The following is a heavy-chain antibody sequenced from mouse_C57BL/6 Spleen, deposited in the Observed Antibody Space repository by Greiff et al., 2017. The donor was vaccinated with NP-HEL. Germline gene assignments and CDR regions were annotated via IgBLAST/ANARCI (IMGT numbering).Heavy chain of an antibody. J-gene: IGHJ2*01. CDR1: GFTFSDYY. D-gene: IGHD1-3*01. CDR3: AREGGSCDY. CDR2: INYDGSST. V-gene: IGHV5-16*01. Sequence: EVMLVESEGGLVQPGSSMKLSCTASGFTFSDYYMAWVRQVPEKGLEWVANINYDGSSTYYLDSLKSRFIISRDNAKNILYLQMSSLKSEDTATYYCAREGGSCDYWGQGTTLTVSS.